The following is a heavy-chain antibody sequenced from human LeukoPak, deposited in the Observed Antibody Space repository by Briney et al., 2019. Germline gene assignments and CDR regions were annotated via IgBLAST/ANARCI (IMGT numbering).Heavy chain of an antibody. Sequence: GGSLRLSCAASGFTVITNDMTWVRRAPGKGLEWVSVLYSDGNTKYADSVQGRFTISRDNSKNTLYLEMNSLSPDDTAVYYCVRGVEPLAANTLAYWGQGTLVTVSS. CDR1: GFTVITND. CDR2: LYSDGNT. J-gene: IGHJ4*02. CDR3: VRGVEPLAANTLAY. D-gene: IGHD1-14*01. V-gene: IGHV3-53*01.